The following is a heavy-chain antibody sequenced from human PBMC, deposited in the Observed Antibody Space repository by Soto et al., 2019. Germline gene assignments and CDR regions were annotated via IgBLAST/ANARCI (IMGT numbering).Heavy chain of an antibody. D-gene: IGHD2-2*01. CDR2: ISAYNGNT. J-gene: IGHJ4*02. Sequence: SXKVCCKASGYTXNSYGIGLVRQAPGQGLEWMGWISAYNGNTNYAQKLQGRVTMSTDTSTSTAYMDLRSLRSYDTAVYYCARNSRGRIVVVPAAIFDYWGQGTLGTVS. CDR3: ARNSRGRIVVVPAAIFDY. V-gene: IGHV1-18*04. CDR1: GYTXNSYG.